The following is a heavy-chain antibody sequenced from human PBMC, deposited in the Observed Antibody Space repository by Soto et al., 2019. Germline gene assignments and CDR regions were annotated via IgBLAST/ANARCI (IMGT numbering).Heavy chain of an antibody. V-gene: IGHV1-46*01. D-gene: IGHD2-15*01. CDR3: ARDGATYCSGGSCYSVREYFQH. CDR2: INPSGGST. J-gene: IGHJ1*01. Sequence: ASVKVSCKASGYTFTSYYMHWVRQAPGQGLEWMGIINPSGGSTSYAQKFQGRVTMTRDTSTSTVYMELSSLRSEDTAVYYCARDGATYCSGGSCYSVREYFQHSGQGTLVTVSS. CDR1: GYTFTSYY.